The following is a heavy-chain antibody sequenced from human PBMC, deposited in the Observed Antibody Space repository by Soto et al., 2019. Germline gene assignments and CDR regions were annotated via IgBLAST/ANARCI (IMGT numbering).Heavy chain of an antibody. V-gene: IGHV3-30*18. J-gene: IGHJ4*02. D-gene: IGHD3-9*01. CDR3: ANDGLDSSSGYFDY. Sequence: QVQLVESGGGVVQPGGSLRLSCAASGFTLSSSGMHWVRQAPGKGLEWVALISYDGNSKYYADSVKGRFTISRDNSKNTLFLQMNSLRAEDTAVYYWANDGLDSSSGYFDYWGQGTLVTVSS. CDR2: ISYDGNSK. CDR1: GFTLSSSG.